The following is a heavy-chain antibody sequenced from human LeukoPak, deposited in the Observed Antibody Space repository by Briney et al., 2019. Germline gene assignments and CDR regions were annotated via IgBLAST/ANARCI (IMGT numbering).Heavy chain of an antibody. D-gene: IGHD4-17*01. CDR3: ARIPPLDYGDYGYFDY. J-gene: IGHJ4*02. CDR1: GFSLSTSGMC. CDR2: IDWDDDK. Sequence: RESGPTLVNPTQTLTLTCNFSGFSLSTSGMCVSWIRQPQGKALGWLALIDWDDDKYYSTSLKTRLTISKDTSKNQVVLTMTNMDPVDTATYYCARIPPLDYGDYGYFDYWGQGTLVTVSS. V-gene: IGHV2-70*01.